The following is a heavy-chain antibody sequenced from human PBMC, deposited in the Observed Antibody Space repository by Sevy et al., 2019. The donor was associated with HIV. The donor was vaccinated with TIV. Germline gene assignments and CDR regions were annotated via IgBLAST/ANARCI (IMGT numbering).Heavy chain of an antibody. CDR2: LIGGGSRT. J-gene: IGHJ6*02. CDR1: GFPFSNYA. V-gene: IGHV3-23*01. Sequence: GGSLRLSCAASGFPFSNYAMSWVRQAPGKGLEWVSTLIGGGSRTYYADSVRGRFTISRDTSKNTVYLEMKSLRAEDTAVYYCTREDIVLGEDNYYGMDVWGHGTTVTVSS. CDR3: TREDIVLGEDNYYGMDV. D-gene: IGHD2-15*01.